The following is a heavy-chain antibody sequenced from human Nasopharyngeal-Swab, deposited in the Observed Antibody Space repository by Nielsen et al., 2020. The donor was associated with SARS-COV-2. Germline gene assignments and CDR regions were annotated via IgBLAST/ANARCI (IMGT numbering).Heavy chain of an antibody. Sequence: SETLSLTCTVSGGSISSSSYYWGWIRQPPGKGLEWIGSIYYSGSTYYNPSLKSRVTISVDTSKNQFSLKLSSVTAADTAVYYCARGWGQWLAPSDYYFDYWGQGTLVTVSS. CDR3: ARGWGQWLAPSDYYFDY. J-gene: IGHJ4*02. V-gene: IGHV4-39*07. D-gene: IGHD6-19*01. CDR2: IYYSGST. CDR1: GGSISSSSYY.